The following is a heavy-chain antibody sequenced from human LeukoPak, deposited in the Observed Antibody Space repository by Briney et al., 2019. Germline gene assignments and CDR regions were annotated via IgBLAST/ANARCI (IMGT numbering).Heavy chain of an antibody. CDR2: ISSSGSTI. D-gene: IGHD6-19*01. Sequence: GGSLRLSCAAPGFTFSDYYMSWIRQAPGKGLEWVSYISSSGSTIYYADSVKGRFTISRDNSKNTLYLQMNSLRAEDTAVYYCAREEVAGTVNYYYYGMDVWGKGTTVTVSS. CDR3: AREEVAGTVNYYYYGMDV. CDR1: GFTFSDYY. V-gene: IGHV3-11*04. J-gene: IGHJ6*04.